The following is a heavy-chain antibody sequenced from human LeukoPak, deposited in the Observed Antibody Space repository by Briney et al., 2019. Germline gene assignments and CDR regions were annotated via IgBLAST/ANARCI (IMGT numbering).Heavy chain of an antibody. CDR3: AKDTTPPKAGFDP. V-gene: IGHV3-30*02. CDR2: MRYDGSNK. J-gene: IGHJ5*02. D-gene: IGHD1-14*01. CDR1: GFTFISYG. Sequence: GWSLPLSCAPYGFTFISYGMHWVRQAPATGLEGAAFMRYDGSNKYYADSVKGRFTISRDNSKNTLYLQMNSLRAEDTAVYYWAKDTTPPKAGFDPSGQGTLVSVSS.